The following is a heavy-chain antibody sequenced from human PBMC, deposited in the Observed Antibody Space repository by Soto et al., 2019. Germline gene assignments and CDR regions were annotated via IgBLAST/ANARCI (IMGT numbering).Heavy chain of an antibody. Sequence: PGESLKISCQTPQDFLTIPNWITWVRQRPGKGLEWVGRIDPSDSCTTYNPSLKGHVILSFDKSINTGFLQWTSLKASDTALYFCGRGFGSGHGDFWGQGTLVTVSS. D-gene: IGHD3-3*01. CDR1: QDFLTIPNW. CDR2: IDPSDSCT. J-gene: IGHJ4*02. CDR3: GRGFGSGHGDF. V-gene: IGHV5-10-1*01.